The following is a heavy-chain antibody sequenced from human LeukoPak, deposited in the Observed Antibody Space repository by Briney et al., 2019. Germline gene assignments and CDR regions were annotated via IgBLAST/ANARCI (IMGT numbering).Heavy chain of an antibody. Sequence: GGSLRLSCAASGFTFSSYWMHWVRQVPGKGLVWVSRINSDGSGTSYADSVKGRFTLSRDNAKNTVYLQMNGLRAEDTAVYYCARGATGPLDYWGQGTLVTVSS. D-gene: IGHD5-24*01. V-gene: IGHV3-74*01. J-gene: IGHJ4*02. CDR3: ARGATGPLDY. CDR2: INSDGSGT. CDR1: GFTFSSYW.